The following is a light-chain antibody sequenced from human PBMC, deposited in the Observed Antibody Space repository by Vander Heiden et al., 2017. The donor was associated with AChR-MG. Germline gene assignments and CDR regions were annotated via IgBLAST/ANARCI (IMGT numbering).Light chain of an antibody. CDR2: EVT. V-gene: IGLV2-8*01. J-gene: IGLJ2*01. CDR3: SSYAGNNIVI. Sequence: QSALTQPPSASGSPGQSVTISCTGSSSDVGAYNAVSWYRQHPDKAPKVIIYEVTKRPSWVADRFSGSKSGNTASLTVSGLQAEDEADYYCSSYAGNNIVIFGGGTKLTV. CDR1: SSDVGAYNA.